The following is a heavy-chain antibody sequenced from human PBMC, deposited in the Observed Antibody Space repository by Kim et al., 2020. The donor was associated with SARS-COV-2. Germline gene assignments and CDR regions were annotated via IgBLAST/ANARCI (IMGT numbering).Heavy chain of an antibody. V-gene: IGHV4-34*01. Sequence: SETLSLTCAVYGGSFSGYYWSWIRQPPGKGLEWIGEINDSGSTNYNPSLKSRVTISVDTSKNQFSLKLNSVTAADTAVYYCARGNLSHTMTVVVITALSYYFDYWGRRTLDTVSS. CDR1: GGSFSGYY. CDR3: ARGNLSHTMTVVVITALSYYFDY. D-gene: IGHD3-22*01. CDR2: INDSGST. J-gene: IGHJ4*02.